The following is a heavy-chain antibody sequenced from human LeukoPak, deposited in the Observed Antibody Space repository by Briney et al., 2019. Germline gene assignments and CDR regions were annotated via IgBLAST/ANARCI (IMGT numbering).Heavy chain of an antibody. V-gene: IGHV3-11*03. CDR3: ARISGTYVFDY. Sequence: GGSLRLSCAASGFTFSDYYMSWIRQAPGKGLEWVSYISSTTYTNYADSVRGRFTISRDNAKNSMYLQMNSLRAEDTAVYYCARISGTYVFDYWGQGTLVTVSS. CDR2: ISSTTYT. CDR1: GFTFSDYY. D-gene: IGHD1-26*01. J-gene: IGHJ4*02.